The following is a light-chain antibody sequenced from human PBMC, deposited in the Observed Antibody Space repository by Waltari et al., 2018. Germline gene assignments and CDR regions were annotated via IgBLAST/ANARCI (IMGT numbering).Light chain of an antibody. CDR1: QAVVNNF. V-gene: IGKV3-20*01. CDR2: AAS. Sequence: EIVLTQSPGPLSLSPGETATLSCRASQAVVNNFLAWYQQKPGQAPRVLIFAASTRAPGIPDRFSGSGSGTDFTLTLSRLEAEDFAVYYCQQSGSFPWTFGQGTKVEIK. J-gene: IGKJ1*01. CDR3: QQSGSFPWT.